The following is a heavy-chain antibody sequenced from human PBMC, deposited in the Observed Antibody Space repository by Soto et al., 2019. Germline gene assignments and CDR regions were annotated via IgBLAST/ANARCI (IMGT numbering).Heavy chain of an antibody. CDR1: GFTFSSYW. Sequence: GGSLRLSCAASGFTFSSYWMHWVRQAPGKGLVWVSRINSDGSSTSYADSVKGRFTISRDNAKNTLYLQMNSLRAEDTAVYYCARDGGYCSSTSCNNWFDPWGQGTLVTVSS. V-gene: IGHV3-74*01. D-gene: IGHD2-2*01. CDR3: ARDGGYCSSTSCNNWFDP. J-gene: IGHJ5*02. CDR2: INSDGSST.